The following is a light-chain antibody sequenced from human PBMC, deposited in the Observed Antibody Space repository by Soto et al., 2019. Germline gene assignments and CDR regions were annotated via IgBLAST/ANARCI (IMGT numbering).Light chain of an antibody. CDR3: QQYGSSPPT. CDR2: GAS. Sequence: EIVLTQSPGTLSLSPGERVTLSCRASQIVISRFLAWYQQKSGQAPALLIYGASNRTTGISDRFSGSGSETDVTLTISRLEPEDSAVYHCQQYGSSPPTFDGGHKVGIK. CDR1: QIVISRF. J-gene: IGKJ4*02. V-gene: IGKV3-20*01.